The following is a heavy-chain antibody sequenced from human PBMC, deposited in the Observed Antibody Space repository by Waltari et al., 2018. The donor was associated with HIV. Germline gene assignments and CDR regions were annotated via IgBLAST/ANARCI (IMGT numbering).Heavy chain of an antibody. CDR1: GGSISSYY. J-gene: IGHJ6*02. V-gene: IGHV4-59*01. CDR3: ARVSYDILTGFYYYYGMDV. CDR2: IYYSGST. Sequence: QVQLQESGPGLVKPSETLSLTCTVSGGSISSYYWSWIRQPPGKGLEWIGYIYYSGSTNSTPSLKSRVTISVDTSKNQFSLKRSSVTAADTAVYYCARVSYDILTGFYYYYGMDVWGQGTTVTVSS. D-gene: IGHD3-9*01.